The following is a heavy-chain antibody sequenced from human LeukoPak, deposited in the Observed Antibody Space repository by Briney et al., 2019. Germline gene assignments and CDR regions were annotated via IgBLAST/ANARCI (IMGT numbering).Heavy chain of an antibody. V-gene: IGHV4-61*01. Sequence: SETLSLTCTVSGDSVSSGSYYWSRIRQPPGKGLEWIGYIYYSGSTNYNPSLKSRVTISVDTSKNQFSLKLSSVTAADTAVYYCARETYGATLWYFDLWGRGTLVTVSS. CDR2: IYYSGST. D-gene: IGHD1-26*01. CDR1: GDSVSSGSYY. CDR3: ARETYGATLWYFDL. J-gene: IGHJ2*01.